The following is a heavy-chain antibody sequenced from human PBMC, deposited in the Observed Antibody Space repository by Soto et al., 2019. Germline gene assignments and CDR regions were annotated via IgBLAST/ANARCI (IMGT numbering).Heavy chain of an antibody. Sequence: SETLSLTCAVYGGSFSGYYWSWIRQPPGKGLEWIGEINHSGSTNYNPSLKSRVTISVDTSKNQFSLKLSSVTAADTAVYYCARGGVVHYYGSGPRYYYGMEVWGQGTTVTVSS. V-gene: IGHV4-34*01. CDR1: GGSFSGYY. J-gene: IGHJ6*02. D-gene: IGHD3-10*01. CDR3: ARGGVVHYYGSGPRYYYGMEV. CDR2: INHSGST.